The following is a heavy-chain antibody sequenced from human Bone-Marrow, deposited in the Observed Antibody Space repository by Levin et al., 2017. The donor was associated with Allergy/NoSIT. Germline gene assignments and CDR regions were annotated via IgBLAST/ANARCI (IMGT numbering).Heavy chain of an antibody. V-gene: IGHV3-20*04. CDR1: GFTFEDNG. D-gene: IGHD6-13*01. J-gene: IGHJ3*01. CDR2: INWNGDTR. Sequence: GGSLRLSCAISGFTFEDNGMSWVRLVPEKGLQWVASINWNGDTRLYVDSVKGRFTISRDQAKSSLYLEMTSLRDEDTALYYCARDGSSSWFDDAFGVWGQGTMVTVSS. CDR3: ARDGSSSWFDDAFGV.